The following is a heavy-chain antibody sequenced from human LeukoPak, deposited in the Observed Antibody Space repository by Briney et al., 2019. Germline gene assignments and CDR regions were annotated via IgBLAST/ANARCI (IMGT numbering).Heavy chain of an antibody. J-gene: IGHJ4*02. V-gene: IGHV1-69*04. CDR2: IIPILGIA. CDR3: ARSIVGAVGGFDY. CDR1: GGTFSSYA. Sequence: ASVKVSCKASGGTFSSYAISWVRQAPGQGLEWMGRIIPILGIANYAQKFQGRVTITADKSTSTAYMELSSLRSEGTAVYYCARSIVGAVGGFDYWGQGTLVTVSS. D-gene: IGHD1-26*01.